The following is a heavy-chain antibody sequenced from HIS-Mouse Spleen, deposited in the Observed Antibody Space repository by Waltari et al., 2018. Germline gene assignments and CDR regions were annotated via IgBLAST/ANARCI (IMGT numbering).Heavy chain of an antibody. CDR2: IYYSGST. Sequence: QVQLQESGPGLVKPSLTLSLTCTVSGGPISSGGYYWSGLRQPPGTGLEWIGYIYYSGSTYYNPSLKSRVTISVDTSKNQFSLKLSSVTAADTAVYYCARSPYYDFWSGYSDNWFDPWGQGTLVTVSS. V-gene: IGHV4-31*03. J-gene: IGHJ5*02. CDR3: ARSPYYDFWSGYSDNWFDP. CDR1: GGPISSGGYY. D-gene: IGHD3-3*01.